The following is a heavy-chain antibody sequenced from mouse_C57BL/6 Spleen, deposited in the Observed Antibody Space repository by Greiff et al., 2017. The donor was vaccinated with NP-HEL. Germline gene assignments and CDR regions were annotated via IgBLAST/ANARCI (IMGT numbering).Heavy chain of an antibody. CDR3: ARMGKGDWYFDV. V-gene: IGHV1-61*01. J-gene: IGHJ1*03. Sequence: QVQLQQSGAELVRPGSSVKLSCKASGYTFTSYWLAWVKQRPGQGLEWIGNIYPSDSETHYNQKFKDKATLTVDKSSSTAYMQLSSLTSEDSAVYYCARMGKGDWYFDVWGTGTTVTVSS. CDR1: GYTFTSYW. CDR2: IYPSDSET. D-gene: IGHD4-1*01.